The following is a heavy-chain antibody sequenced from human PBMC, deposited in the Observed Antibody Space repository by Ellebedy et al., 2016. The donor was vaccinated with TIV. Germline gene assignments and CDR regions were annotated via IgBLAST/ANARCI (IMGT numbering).Heavy chain of an antibody. J-gene: IGHJ6*02. V-gene: IGHV3-73*01. Sequence: GESLKISCAASGFTFSGSAMHWVRQASGKGLEWVGRIRSKANSYATAYAASVKSRFTISRDDSKNTAYLQMNSLKTEDTAVYYCTSGDGVDVWGQGTTVTVSS. CDR2: IRSKANSYAT. D-gene: IGHD7-27*01. CDR3: TSGDGVDV. CDR1: GFTFSGSA.